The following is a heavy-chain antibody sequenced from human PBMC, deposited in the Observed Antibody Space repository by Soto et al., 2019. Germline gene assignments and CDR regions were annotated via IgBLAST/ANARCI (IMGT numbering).Heavy chain of an antibody. J-gene: IGHJ6*02. V-gene: IGHV4-34*01. CDR3: ARGSHYYGSGSYLVYYYYYGMDV. CDR2: INHSGST. Sequence: PXGTLTLTCAVYGGSFSGYYWSGIRQPPGKGLEWIGEINHSGSTNYNPSLKSRVTISVDTSKNQFSLKLSSVTAADTAVYYCARGSHYYGSGSYLVYYYYYGMDVWGQGTTVTVSS. CDR1: GGSFSGYY. D-gene: IGHD3-10*01.